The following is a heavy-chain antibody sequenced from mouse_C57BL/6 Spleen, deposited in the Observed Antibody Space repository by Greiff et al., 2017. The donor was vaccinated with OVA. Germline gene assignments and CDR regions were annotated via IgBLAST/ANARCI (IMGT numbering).Heavy chain of an antibody. CDR3: STQTTDL. V-gene: IGHV5-6*02. J-gene: IGHJ4*01. CDR2: ISSGGSYT. Sequence: DVKLVESGGDLVKPGGSLKLSCAASGFTFSSYGMSWVRQTPDKRLEWVATISSGGSYTYYPDSVKGRFTISRDNAKNTLYLQMSSLKSEDTAMYYCSTQTTDLWGQGTSVTVSS. CDR1: GFTFSSYG.